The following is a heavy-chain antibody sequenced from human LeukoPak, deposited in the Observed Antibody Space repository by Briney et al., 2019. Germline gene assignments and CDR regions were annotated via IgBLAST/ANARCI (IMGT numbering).Heavy chain of an antibody. Sequence: SETLSLTCTVPGGSISSYYWSWIRQPPGKGLEWIGYVSYSGTTNYNPSLKSRVTISVDTSRNQFSLEVTSVTAADTAVYYCARGLRYYYYMDVWGKGTTVTVSS. J-gene: IGHJ6*03. CDR2: VSYSGTT. CDR1: GGSISSYY. D-gene: IGHD3-10*01. CDR3: ARGLRYYYYMDV. V-gene: IGHV4-59*01.